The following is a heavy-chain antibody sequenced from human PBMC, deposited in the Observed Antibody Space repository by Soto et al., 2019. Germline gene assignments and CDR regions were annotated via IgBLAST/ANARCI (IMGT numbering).Heavy chain of an antibody. Sequence: GGSLRLSCAASGFAFSTYWMSWVRQAPGKGLEWVANIRLDGSEKYYVDSVKGRFTISRDNAKNSLYLQMNSLRAEDTAVYYCARVKRGIAAKFYFDYWGQGTLVTVSS. CDR1: GFAFSTYW. CDR2: IRLDGSEK. D-gene: IGHD6-13*01. V-gene: IGHV3-7*01. CDR3: ARVKRGIAAKFYFDY. J-gene: IGHJ4*02.